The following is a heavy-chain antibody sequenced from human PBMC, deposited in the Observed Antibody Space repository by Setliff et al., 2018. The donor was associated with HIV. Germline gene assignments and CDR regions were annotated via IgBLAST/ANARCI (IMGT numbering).Heavy chain of an antibody. CDR1: GFTFSDYW. J-gene: IGHJ3*02. CDR3: ARDTEMITTTDAFDI. Sequence: GESLKISCAASGFTFSDYWMHWVRQAPGKGLVWVSRITADGSSTRYADSVNGRFTISRDNAKNTMYLEMKSLRAEDTAVYYCARDTEMITTTDAFDIWGPGTMVTVSS. D-gene: IGHD3-22*01. CDR2: ITADGSST. V-gene: IGHV3-74*01.